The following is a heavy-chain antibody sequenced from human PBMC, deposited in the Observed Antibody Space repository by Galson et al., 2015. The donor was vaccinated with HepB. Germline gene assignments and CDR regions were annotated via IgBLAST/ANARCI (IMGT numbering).Heavy chain of an antibody. J-gene: IGHJ4*02. CDR1: GGTFSSYA. V-gene: IGHV1-69*13. D-gene: IGHD3-22*01. CDR2: IIPIFGTA. Sequence: SVKVSCKASGGTFSSYAISWVRQAPGQGLEWMGGIIPIFGTANYAQKFQGRVTITADESTSTAYMELSSLRSEDTAVYYCARDWEDYYDSSGYYYGGYWGQGTLVTVSS. CDR3: ARDWEDYYDSSGYYYGGY.